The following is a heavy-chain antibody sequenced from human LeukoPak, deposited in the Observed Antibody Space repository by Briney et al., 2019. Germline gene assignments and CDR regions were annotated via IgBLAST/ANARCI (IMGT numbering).Heavy chain of an antibody. CDR3: ARSYYYASGSHLDY. J-gene: IGHJ4*02. D-gene: IGHD3-10*01. CDR2: IYTSGST. V-gene: IGHV4-59*10. CDR1: GGSFSGYY. Sequence: PSETLSLTCAVYGGSFSGYYWSWIRQPAGKGLEWIGRIYTSGSTNYNPSLKSRVTMSVDTSKNQFSLKLTSVTAADTAVYYCARSYYYASGSHLDYWGQGTLVTVSS.